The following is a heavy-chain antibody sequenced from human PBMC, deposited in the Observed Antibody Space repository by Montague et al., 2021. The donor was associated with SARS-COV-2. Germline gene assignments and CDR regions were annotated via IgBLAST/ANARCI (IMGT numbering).Heavy chain of an antibody. Sequence: LVKPTQTLTLTCTFSGFSLNTPEVAVGWIRQPPGKGLEWIGSIYCSGGTYYNPSLKSRVTISVDTSKNQFSLKLSSVAAADTAVYYCARVGRQQLVRLSGMDVWGQGTTVTVSS. CDR1: GFSLNTPEVA. CDR3: ARVGRQQLVRLSGMDV. CDR2: IYCSGGT. V-gene: IGHV4-39*07. J-gene: IGHJ6*02. D-gene: IGHD6-13*01.